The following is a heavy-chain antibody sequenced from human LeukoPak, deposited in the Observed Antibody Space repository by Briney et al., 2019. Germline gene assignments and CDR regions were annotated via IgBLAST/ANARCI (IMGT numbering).Heavy chain of an antibody. Sequence: GGSLRLSCAASGFTFNVYSVNWVRQAPGKGLEWVSYISGTGSTIYYAASVRGRFTISRDNAKNSLYLQMNGLRVEDTAVYYCARDRGTAGLDYWGQGTLVTVSS. CDR1: GFTFNVYS. CDR3: ARDRGTAGLDY. CDR2: ISGTGSTI. V-gene: IGHV3-48*04. J-gene: IGHJ4*02. D-gene: IGHD2-21*02.